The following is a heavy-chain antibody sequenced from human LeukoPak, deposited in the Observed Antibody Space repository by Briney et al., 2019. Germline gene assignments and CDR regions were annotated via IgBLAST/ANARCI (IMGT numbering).Heavy chain of an antibody. CDR3: ARSCYDFWSGYSPCNFDY. CDR2: INWNGGST. V-gene: IGHV3-20*04. CDR1: GFTFDDYG. Sequence: GGSLRLSCAASGFTFDDYGMSWVRQAPGKGLEWVSGINWNGGSTGYADSVKGRFTISRDNAKNSLYLQMNSLRAEDTAVYYCARSCYDFWSGYSPCNFDYWGQGTLVTVSS. J-gene: IGHJ4*02. D-gene: IGHD3-3*01.